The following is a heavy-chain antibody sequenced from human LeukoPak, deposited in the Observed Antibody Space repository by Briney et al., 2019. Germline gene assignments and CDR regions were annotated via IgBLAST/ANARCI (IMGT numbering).Heavy chain of an antibody. CDR3: ARDITSGAFDI. V-gene: IGHV3-21*01. D-gene: IGHD3-3*01. Sequence: GGSLRLSCAASGFTFSNYSMNWVRQAPGKGLEWVSSISSSSSYIYYADSVKGRFTISRDNAKNSLYLQMNSLRAEDTAVYYCARDITSGAFDIWGQGTMVTVSS. CDR2: ISSSSSYI. J-gene: IGHJ3*02. CDR1: GFTFSNYS.